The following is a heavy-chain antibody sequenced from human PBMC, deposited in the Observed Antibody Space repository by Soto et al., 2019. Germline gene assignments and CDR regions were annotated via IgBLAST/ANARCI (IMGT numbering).Heavy chain of an antibody. Sequence: ASVKVSCKTSGYIFTDHLIHWVRQSPGQGLQWVGWVHPDSGGTNVAQAFQDRVTMTADTSITTAYMDLARLRPDDTAIFYCARGAQGFFPVSGIYFYFDHWGQGTPVTVSS. D-gene: IGHD3-22*01. V-gene: IGHV1-2*02. CDR2: VHPDSGGT. CDR1: GYIFTDHL. J-gene: IGHJ4*02. CDR3: ARGAQGFFPVSGIYFYFDH.